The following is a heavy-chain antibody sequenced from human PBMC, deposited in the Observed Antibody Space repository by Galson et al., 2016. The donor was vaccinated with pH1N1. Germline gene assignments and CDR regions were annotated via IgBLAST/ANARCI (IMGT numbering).Heavy chain of an antibody. Sequence: SLRLSCAASGFTFSNYWMHWVRQVPGKGLEWVANINEDGSETYYVDSVRGRFTISRDNPKNSLYLQMSSQRDEDTALYYCARAIGSRSAYWGQGTLVTVSS. CDR2: INEDGSET. CDR1: GFTFSNYW. V-gene: IGHV3-7*01. CDR3: ARAIGSRSAY. J-gene: IGHJ4*02. D-gene: IGHD3-16*02.